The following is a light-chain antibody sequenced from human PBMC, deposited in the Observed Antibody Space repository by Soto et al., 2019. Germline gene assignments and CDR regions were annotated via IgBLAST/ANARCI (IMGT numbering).Light chain of an antibody. CDR3: QQYDNLPPP. CDR1: QDISNY. V-gene: IGKV1-33*01. J-gene: IGKJ5*01. CDR2: DAS. Sequence: DIQMTQSPSSLSASVGDRVTITCQASQDISNYLNWYQQKTGKATKLLIYDASNLETGVPSRFSGSGSGTDFTFTISSLQPEDIATYYCQQYDNLPPPFGQGKRLEIK.